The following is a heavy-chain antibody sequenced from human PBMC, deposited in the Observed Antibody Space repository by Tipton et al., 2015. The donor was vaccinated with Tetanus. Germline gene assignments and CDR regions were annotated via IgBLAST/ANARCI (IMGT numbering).Heavy chain of an antibody. CDR2: INHNGYT. CDR1: GGSFSGYH. V-gene: IGHV4-34*01. J-gene: IGHJ4*02. Sequence: LRLSCAVSGGSFSGYHWTWIRQSPGKGLEWIGEINHNGYTSYNPSLKSRVTISVDTSKNHLSLNLTTVTAADTAVYYCARALKQYVRIGDYWGQGTQVTVSS. D-gene: IGHD1-14*01. CDR3: ARALKQYVRIGDY.